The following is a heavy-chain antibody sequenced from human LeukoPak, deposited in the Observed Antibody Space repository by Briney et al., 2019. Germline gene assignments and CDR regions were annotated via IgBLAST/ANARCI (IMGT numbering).Heavy chain of an antibody. V-gene: IGHV4-59*01. CDR1: GGSISSYY. Sequence: SETLSLTCTVSGGSISSYYWSWIRQPPGKGLEWIGYIYYSGSTNYNPSLKSRVTISVDTSKNQFSLKLSSVTAADTAVYYCARDRVRLLEELDFDYWGQGTLVTVSS. J-gene: IGHJ4*02. D-gene: IGHD2-15*01. CDR2: IYYSGST. CDR3: ARDRVRLLEELDFDY.